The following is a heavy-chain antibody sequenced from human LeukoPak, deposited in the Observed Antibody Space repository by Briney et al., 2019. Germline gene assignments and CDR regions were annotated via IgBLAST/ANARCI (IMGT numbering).Heavy chain of an antibody. J-gene: IGHJ4*02. CDR1: GGSFSDYY. CDR2: INHSGST. V-gene: IGHV4-34*01. Sequence: SETLSLTCAVYGGSFSDYYWSWIRQPPGKGLEWIGEINHSGSTNYNPSLKSRVTISVDTSKNQFSLKLSSVTAADTAVYYCARGGYCSSTSCSSIDYWGQGTLVTVSS. CDR3: ARGGYCSSTSCSSIDY. D-gene: IGHD2-2*01.